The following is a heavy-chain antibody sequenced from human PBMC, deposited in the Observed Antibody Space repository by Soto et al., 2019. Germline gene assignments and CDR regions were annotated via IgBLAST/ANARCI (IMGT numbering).Heavy chain of an antibody. CDR2: IIPTGST. J-gene: IGHJ6*02. Sequence: SETLSLTCAVSGASVSGQYWSWVRQPPGKGLEWVGEIIPTGSTTYNPSLKSRLSFSLDTSNDHFSLNLSSVSVADTAVYYCARGGITMAWNYYYYGMDVWGQGATVTVSS. D-gene: IGHD3-10*01. V-gene: IGHV4-34*01. CDR1: GASVSGQY. CDR3: ARGGITMAWNYYYYGMDV.